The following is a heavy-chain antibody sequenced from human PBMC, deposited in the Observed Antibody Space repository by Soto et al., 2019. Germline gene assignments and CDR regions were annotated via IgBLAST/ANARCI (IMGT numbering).Heavy chain of an antibody. CDR2: INPNSGGT. Sequence: ASVKVSCKASGYTFTGYYMHWVRQAPGQGLEWMGWINPNSGGTNYAQKFQGRVTMTRDTSISTAYMELSRLRSDDTAVYYCARDRRVGYSSSGYGYWGQGTLVTVSS. CDR1: GYTFTGYY. V-gene: IGHV1-2*02. CDR3: ARDRRVGYSSSGYGY. D-gene: IGHD6-6*01. J-gene: IGHJ4*02.